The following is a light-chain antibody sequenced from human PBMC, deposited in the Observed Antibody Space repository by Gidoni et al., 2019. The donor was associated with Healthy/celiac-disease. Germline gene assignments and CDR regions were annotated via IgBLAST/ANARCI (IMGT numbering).Light chain of an antibody. CDR3: QQSYSTWT. J-gene: IGKJ1*01. CDR2: AAS. CDR1: QSISSY. V-gene: IGKV1-39*01. Sequence: DIQMTQSTSSLSASGGDRVTITCRASQSISSYLNWYQQKPGKAPKLLLYAASSLQSVVPSMFSGSGAGTDFTLTISRLQPEDFATYYCQQSYSTWTFGQGTKVEIK.